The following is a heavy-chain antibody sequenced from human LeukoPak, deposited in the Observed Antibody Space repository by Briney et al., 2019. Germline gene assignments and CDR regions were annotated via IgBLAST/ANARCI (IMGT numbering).Heavy chain of an antibody. CDR2: IYYSGST. CDR1: GGSISSSSYY. V-gene: IGHV4-39*01. CDR3: ARSLMTLSDAFDI. Sequence: PSETLSLTCTVSGGSISSSSYYWGWIRQPPGKGLEWIGSIYYSGSTYYNPSLKSRVTISVDTSKNQFSLKLSSVTAADTAVYYCARSLMTLSDAFDIWGQGTMDTVS. J-gene: IGHJ3*02. D-gene: IGHD2/OR15-2a*01.